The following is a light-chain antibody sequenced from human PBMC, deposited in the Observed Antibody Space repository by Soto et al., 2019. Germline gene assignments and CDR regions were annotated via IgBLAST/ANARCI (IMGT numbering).Light chain of an antibody. J-gene: IGLJ2*01. Sequence: QSALTQPASVSGSPGQSITMSCTGSSSDVGNYNFVSWYQQHAGKAPRLIIYEVSNRPSGVSIRFSGSKSGNSASLTISGLQPEDEAHYFCSSYAATSTLVFGGGTKLTVL. CDR3: SSYAATSTLV. CDR1: SSDVGNYNF. V-gene: IGLV2-14*01. CDR2: EVS.